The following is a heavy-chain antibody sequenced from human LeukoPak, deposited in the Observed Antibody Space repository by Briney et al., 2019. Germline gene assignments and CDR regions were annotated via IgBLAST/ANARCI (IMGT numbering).Heavy chain of an antibody. CDR1: KFTFSHYG. J-gene: IGHJ4*02. D-gene: IGHD3-3*01. V-gene: IGHV3-30*18. CDR2: ISSDGSIK. Sequence: GGSLRISCTASKFTFSHYGMQWVRQAPGKGLEWVAVISSDGSIKVYADSVKGRFTLSRDNSINTVDLQMNSLRAEDTAVYCCVEEYHSRGFGAYFDYWGQGTLVTVSS. CDR3: VEEYHSRGFGAYFDY.